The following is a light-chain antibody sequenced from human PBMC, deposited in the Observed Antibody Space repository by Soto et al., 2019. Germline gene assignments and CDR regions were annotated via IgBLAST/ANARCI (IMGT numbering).Light chain of an antibody. CDR1: QSVTSSY. CDR3: QQYGSSPLT. Sequence: EIVLTQSPGTLSLSPGERATLSCRASQSVTSSYLAWYQQKPGQAPRLLIYGASSRAIGIADRFSGSGSGTDFTLIINRLEPEDFAVYYCQQYGSSPLTFGGGTKVEIK. J-gene: IGKJ4*01. CDR2: GAS. V-gene: IGKV3-20*01.